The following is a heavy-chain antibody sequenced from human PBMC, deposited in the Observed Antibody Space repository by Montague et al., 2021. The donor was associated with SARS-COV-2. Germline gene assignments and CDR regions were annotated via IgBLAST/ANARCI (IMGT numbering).Heavy chain of an antibody. CDR3: ARGYQLRLVECSSRQSTFDV. V-gene: IGHV4-34*01. CDR1: GGSFSGYY. J-gene: IGHJ4*02. CDR2: INHSGST. D-gene: IGHD3-3*01. Sequence: SETLSLTCAVYGGSFSGYYWSWIRQPPGKGLEWIGEINHSGSTNYNPSLKSRVTISVDTSKNQFSLKLSSVTAADTAVYYCARGYQLRLVECSSRQSTFDVWGQGTLVTVSS.